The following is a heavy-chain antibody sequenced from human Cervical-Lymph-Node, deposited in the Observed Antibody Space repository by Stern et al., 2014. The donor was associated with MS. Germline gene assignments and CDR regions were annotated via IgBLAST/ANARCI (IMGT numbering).Heavy chain of an antibody. J-gene: IGHJ4*02. D-gene: IGHD1-7*01. CDR3: STGTSPVDF. CDR2: IMSKIDGGTV. CDR1: GFIFSNAW. V-gene: IGHV3-15*01. Sequence: DGQLLESGGGLVKPGGSLRLACAGSGFIFSNAWMNWVRQALGKGLDWVGRIMSKIDGGTVDYAAPVKERFIISRDDSRNTVYLQVNGLKIEDTAMYYCSTGTSPVDFWGQGTLVTVAS.